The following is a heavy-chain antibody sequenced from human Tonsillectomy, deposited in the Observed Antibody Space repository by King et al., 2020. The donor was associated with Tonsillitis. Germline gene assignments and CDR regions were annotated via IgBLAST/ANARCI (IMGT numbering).Heavy chain of an antibody. D-gene: IGHD3-9*01. CDR2: VYPGDSNT. CDR3: ARLGILTGQGSSAFDI. Sequence: QLVQSGAEVKKPGESLKISCKGSGYSFTSYWIGWVRQMPGKGLEWMGIVYPGDSNTRYSPSFQGQVTISADKSISTAYLQWSSLKASDTALYYCARLGILTGQGSSAFDIWGQGTMVTLSS. CDR1: GYSFTSYW. J-gene: IGHJ3*02. V-gene: IGHV5-51*01.